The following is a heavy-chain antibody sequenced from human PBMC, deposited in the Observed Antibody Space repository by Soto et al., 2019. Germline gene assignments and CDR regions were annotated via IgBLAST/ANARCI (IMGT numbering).Heavy chain of an antibody. D-gene: IGHD2-2*01. CDR1: GFTFSNYA. CDR3: ARKILGSTSRPNYWYFDL. CDR2: ISGGGDAT. J-gene: IGHJ2*01. V-gene: IGHV3-23*01. Sequence: EVQLLESGGGLVQPGGSLRLSCAGSGFTFSNYAMNWVRQAPGKGLEWVSSISGGGDATFFADSVRGRFTISRDNSKNTVTLQMNSLGVDDPAVYYCARKILGSTSRPNYWYFDLWGRGTLVTVSS.